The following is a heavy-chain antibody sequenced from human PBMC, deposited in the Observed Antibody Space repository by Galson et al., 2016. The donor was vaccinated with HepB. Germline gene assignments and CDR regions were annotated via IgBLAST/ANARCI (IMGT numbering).Heavy chain of an antibody. V-gene: IGHV4-34*01. CDR1: GGSFSGYH. J-gene: IGHJ4*02. CDR3: ARSTIPLDS. Sequence: ETLSLTCAVYGGSFSGYHWNWIRQPPGKGLEWIGQISHSGSTNYHPSLKSRLTISVDTSKNQFSLKLRSVTAADTAVYYCARSTIPLDSWGQGTLVTVSS. CDR2: ISHSGST. D-gene: IGHD3-3*01.